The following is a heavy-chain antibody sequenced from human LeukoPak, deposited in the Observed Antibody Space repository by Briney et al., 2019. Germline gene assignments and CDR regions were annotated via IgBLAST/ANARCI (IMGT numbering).Heavy chain of an antibody. Sequence: AASVKVSCKASGGTFSSYAISWVRQAPGQWLEWMGRIIPILGIANYAQKFQGRVTITADESTSTAYMELSSLRSEDTAVYYCARNALGYDYRNYFDYWGQGTLVTVSS. CDR1: GGTFSSYA. J-gene: IGHJ4*02. D-gene: IGHD5-12*01. CDR3: ARNALGYDYRNYFDY. CDR2: IIPILGIA. V-gene: IGHV1-69*04.